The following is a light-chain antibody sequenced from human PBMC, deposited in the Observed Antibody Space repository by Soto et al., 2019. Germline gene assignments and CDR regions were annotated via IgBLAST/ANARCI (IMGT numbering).Light chain of an antibody. CDR2: DAS. CDR3: QVYGTSVPST. V-gene: IGKV3-20*01. J-gene: IGKJ2*01. Sequence: VLTQSPDTLSLSPGERATLSCRASQTVSNNYLAWYQHKPGQAPRLLIYDASNRGPGIPDRFRGTGSGVDFTLTISGLEPEDFALNYCQVYGTSVPSTFGQGTKLESK. CDR1: QTVSNNY.